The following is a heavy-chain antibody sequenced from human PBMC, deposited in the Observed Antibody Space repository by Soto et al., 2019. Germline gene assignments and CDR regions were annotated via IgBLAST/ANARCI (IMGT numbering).Heavy chain of an antibody. D-gene: IGHD3-10*01. CDR2: IWYDGSNK. Sequence: QVQLVESGGGVVQPGRSLRLSCAASGFTFSSYGMHWVRQAPGKGLEWVAVIWYDGSNKYYADSVKGRFTISRDNSKNTLYLQMNSLRAEDTAVYYCARETMASIRDDAFDIWGQGTMVTVSS. CDR1: GFTFSSYG. CDR3: ARETMASIRDDAFDI. V-gene: IGHV3-33*01. J-gene: IGHJ3*02.